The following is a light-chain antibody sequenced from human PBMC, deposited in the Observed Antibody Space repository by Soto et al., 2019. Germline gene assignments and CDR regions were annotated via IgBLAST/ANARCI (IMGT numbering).Light chain of an antibody. CDR1: ALPKQY. CDR3: QSADSRVV. Sequence: SYELTQPPSVSVSPGQTDRITCSGDALPKQYAYWYQQKPGQAPVLVIYKDSERPSWIPERFSGSSSGTTVTLTISGVQAEAEADYYCQSADSRVVFGGGTQLTVL. CDR2: KDS. J-gene: IGLJ2*01. V-gene: IGLV3-25*03.